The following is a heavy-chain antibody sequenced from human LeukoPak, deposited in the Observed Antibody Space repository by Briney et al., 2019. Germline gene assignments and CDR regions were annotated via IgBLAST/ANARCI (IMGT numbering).Heavy chain of an antibody. CDR3: ARSSFVYSNPRIFDY. V-gene: IGHV1-18*01. J-gene: IGHJ4*02. D-gene: IGHD4-11*01. CDR1: GYTFASYG. Sequence: EASVKVSCKASGYTFASYGVNWVRQAPGQGLERMGWISGFNGNTNYAQKLQGRVTMTTDTSTSTAYMELRSLRSDDTAVYYCARSSFVYSNPRIFDYWGRGTLVTVSS. CDR2: ISGFNGNT.